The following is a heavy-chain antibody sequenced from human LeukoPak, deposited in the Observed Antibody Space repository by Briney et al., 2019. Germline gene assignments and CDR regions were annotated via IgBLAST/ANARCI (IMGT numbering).Heavy chain of an antibody. D-gene: IGHD2-15*01. CDR1: GFTFSNAW. J-gene: IGHJ4*02. CDR2: IKSKTDGGTT. Sequence: GGSLRLSCAASGFTFSNAWMSWVRQAPGKGLEWVGRIKSKTDGGTTDYAAPVKGRFTISRDDSKNTLYLQMNSLKTEDTAVYYCTTDNFLYCSGGSCYPNYWGQGTLVTVSS. CDR3: TTDNFLYCSGGSCYPNY. V-gene: IGHV3-15*01.